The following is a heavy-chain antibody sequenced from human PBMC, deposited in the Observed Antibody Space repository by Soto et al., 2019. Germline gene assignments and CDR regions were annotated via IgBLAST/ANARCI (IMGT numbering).Heavy chain of an antibody. CDR1: GVTVSSNY. J-gene: IGHJ4*02. CDR2: IYSVGST. D-gene: IGHD2-2*01. Sequence: DVHLVESGGGLVKPGGSLRLSCAASGVTVSSNYMSWVRQAPGKGLEWVSVIYSVGSTYYADYVKGRFTISRDNSKNTLYLQMNSLRVEDTAVYYCARLLPTCTPCSAYFAYWGQGTRVTVSS. V-gene: IGHV3-66*01. CDR3: ARLLPTCTPCSAYFAY.